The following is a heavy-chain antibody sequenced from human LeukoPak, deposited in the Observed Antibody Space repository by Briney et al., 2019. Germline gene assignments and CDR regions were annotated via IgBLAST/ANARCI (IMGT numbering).Heavy chain of an antibody. D-gene: IGHD3-10*01. Sequence: GGSLRLSCAASGFTFSSHWMHWVRQTPGKGLVWVSRISSDGTNTNYADSVKGRFTISRDNAKNTLYLQMNSLRVEDTAVYYCTRGPPDGSGNYYPGDFWGQGTLVTVSS. J-gene: IGHJ4*02. CDR3: TRGPPDGSGNYYPGDF. CDR2: ISSDGTNT. CDR1: GFTFSSHW. V-gene: IGHV3-74*01.